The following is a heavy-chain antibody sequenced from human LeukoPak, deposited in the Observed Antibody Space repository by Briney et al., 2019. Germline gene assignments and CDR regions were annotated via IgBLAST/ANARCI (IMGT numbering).Heavy chain of an antibody. J-gene: IGHJ4*02. CDR3: ASRPTGFDWGPFDY. CDR2: FRYNGNHE. CDR1: GFTSNNYV. D-gene: IGHD5-12*01. V-gene: IGHV3-30*02. Sequence: GGSLRLSCAASGFTSNNYVIHWVRQPPGKGLEGVAFFRYNGNHEYYADSVKGRFTFSRDNSKNTLILQMNSLRGEDTAVYYCASRPTGFDWGPFDYWGQGALVTVSP.